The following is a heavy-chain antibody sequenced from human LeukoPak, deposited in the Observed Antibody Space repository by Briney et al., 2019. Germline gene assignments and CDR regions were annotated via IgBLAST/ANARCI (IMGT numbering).Heavy chain of an antibody. J-gene: IGHJ5*02. CDR2: INHSGGT. CDR1: GGSFSGHY. Sequence: MSSETLSLTCAVFGGSFSGHYWTWIRQPPGKGLEWIGEINHSGGTNYNPSLKSRVTISVDTSKNQFSLKSSSLTAADTAVYYCARPTSWVNYFDPWGQGTLVTVSS. D-gene: IGHD1-7*01. V-gene: IGHV4-34*01. CDR3: ARPTSWVNYFDP.